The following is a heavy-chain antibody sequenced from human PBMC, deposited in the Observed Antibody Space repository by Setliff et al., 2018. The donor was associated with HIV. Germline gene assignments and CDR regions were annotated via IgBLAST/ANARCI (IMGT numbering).Heavy chain of an antibody. D-gene: IGHD6-19*01. Sequence: ASVKVSCKASGYTFRAHYIHWVRQAPGQGLEWMGWISAYNGNTNYAQKLQGRVTMTTDTSTSTAYMELRSLRSDDTAVYYCASIAVAGYLGYWGQGTLVTVSS. CDR1: GYTFRAHY. CDR2: ISAYNGNT. J-gene: IGHJ4*02. CDR3: ASIAVAGYLGY. V-gene: IGHV1-18*04.